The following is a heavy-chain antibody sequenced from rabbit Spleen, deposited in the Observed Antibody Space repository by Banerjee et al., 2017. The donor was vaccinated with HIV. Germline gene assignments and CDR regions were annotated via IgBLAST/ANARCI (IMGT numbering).Heavy chain of an antibody. CDR1: GFSFSAGYY. CDR3: ASAYSDIYFSL. CDR2: IYGGSGSST. V-gene: IGHV1S40*01. D-gene: IGHD6-1*01. Sequence: QSLEESGGDLVKPGASLTLTCTASGFSFSAGYYMCWVRQTPGKGLEWIACIYGGSGSSTAYASWAKGRFTISKTSSTTVTLQMTSLTAADTATYFCASAYSDIYFSLWGPGTLVTVS. J-gene: IGHJ4*01.